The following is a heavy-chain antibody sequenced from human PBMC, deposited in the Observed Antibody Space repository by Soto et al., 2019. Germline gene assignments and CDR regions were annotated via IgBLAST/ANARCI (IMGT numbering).Heavy chain of an antibody. Sequence: EVQLAESGGGLVQHGGSLRLSCAASGFTFNSFRMNWVRQAPGQGLDWISYLNSGSGTIYYAYSVKGRFTISRDNAKNSLYLQLNSLRAEDTAVYYCAREDKWNYADYWGQGTLVTVS. CDR1: GFTFNSFR. CDR2: LNSGSGTI. J-gene: IGHJ4*02. D-gene: IGHD1-7*01. V-gene: IGHV3-48*01. CDR3: AREDKWNYADY.